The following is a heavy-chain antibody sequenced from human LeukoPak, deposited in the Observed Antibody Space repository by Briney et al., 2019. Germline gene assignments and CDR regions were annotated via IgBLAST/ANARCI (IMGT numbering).Heavy chain of an antibody. Sequence: GGSLRLSCAGSGFTLSSAWMTWVRRAPGKGLEWVGLSKSKTDGGTTDYAAPVKGRFTISRDDSKNTLYLQMNSLKTEDTAVYYCAKYCISADCYANWFGPWGQGTLVTVSS. V-gene: IGHV3-15*01. J-gene: IGHJ5*02. CDR3: AKYCISADCYANWFGP. CDR2: SKSKTDGGTT. D-gene: IGHD2-2*01. CDR1: GFTLSSAW.